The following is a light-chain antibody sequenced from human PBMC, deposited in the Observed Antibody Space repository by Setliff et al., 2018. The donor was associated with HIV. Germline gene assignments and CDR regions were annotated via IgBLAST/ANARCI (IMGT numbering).Light chain of an antibody. J-gene: IGLJ1*01. Sequence: QSALAQPASVSGSPGESITISCTGTSSDVGAYNLVSWYQQYPDKAPKLLIFETNKRPSGLSYRFSGSKSGNTASLTISGLQAEDEADYYCCSYAGTNTHVFGSGTKVTVL. CDR2: ETN. V-gene: IGLV2-23*01. CDR3: CSYAGTNTHV. CDR1: SSDVGAYNL.